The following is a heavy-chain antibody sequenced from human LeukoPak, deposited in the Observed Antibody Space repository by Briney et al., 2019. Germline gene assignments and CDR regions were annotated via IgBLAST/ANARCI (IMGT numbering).Heavy chain of an antibody. D-gene: IGHD3-10*01. V-gene: IGHV4-59*01. CDR2: IYYSGST. J-gene: IGHJ5*02. CDR3: ARGAVRGVSWFDP. CDR1: GGSISSYY. Sequence: SETLSLTCTVSGGSISSYYWSWIRQPPGKGLEWIGYIYYSGSTNYNPSLKSRVTISVDTSKNQFSLNLSSVTAADTAVYYCARGAVRGVSWFDPWGQGTLVTVSS.